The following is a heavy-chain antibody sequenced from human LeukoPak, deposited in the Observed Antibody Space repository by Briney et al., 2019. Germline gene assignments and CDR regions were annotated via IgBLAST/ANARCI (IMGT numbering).Heavy chain of an antibody. V-gene: IGHV1-46*01. J-gene: IGHJ4*02. CDR1: GYTFTNYY. Sequence: GASVKVSCKASGYTFTNYYIHWVRQAPGHGLEWLGISNPSGDSTNYAQKFQGRVTMTRDTSTSTVYMDLSSLRSEDTAVYYCARVIVVVPAANSPFDYWGQGTLVTVSS. D-gene: IGHD2-2*01. CDR3: ARVIVVVPAANSPFDY. CDR2: SNPSGDST.